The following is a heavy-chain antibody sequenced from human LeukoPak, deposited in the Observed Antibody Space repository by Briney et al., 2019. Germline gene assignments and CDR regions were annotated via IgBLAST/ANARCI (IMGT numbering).Heavy chain of an antibody. D-gene: IGHD2-15*01. CDR1: GFTFSAYA. V-gene: IGHV3-30-3*01. CDR2: ISYDGNNK. J-gene: IGHJ4*02. CDR3: ARDYCSGESCYSGGY. Sequence: GGSLRLSCVASGFTFSAYAMHWVRQAPGKGLEWVTFISYDGNNKYYADSVKGRFTLSRDNSKNTVYLQMNNLRAEDTALYYCARDYCSGESCYSGGYWGQGTLVTVSS.